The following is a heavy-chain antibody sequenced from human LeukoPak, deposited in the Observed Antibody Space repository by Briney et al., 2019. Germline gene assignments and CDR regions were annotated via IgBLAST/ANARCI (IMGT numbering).Heavy chain of an antibody. CDR1: GFTFSSYS. CDR3: ARTSGDYDNWFDP. V-gene: IGHV3-7*01. CDR2: IKQDGSEK. D-gene: IGHD4-17*01. Sequence: GGSLRLSCAASGFTFSSYSMNWVRQAPGKGLEWVANIKQDGSEKYYVDSVKGRFTISRDNAKNSLYLQMNSLRAEDTAVYYCARTSGDYDNWFDPWGQGTLVTVSS. J-gene: IGHJ5*02.